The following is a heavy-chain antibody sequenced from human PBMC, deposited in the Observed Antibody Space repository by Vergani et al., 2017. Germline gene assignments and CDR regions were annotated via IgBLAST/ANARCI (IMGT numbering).Heavy chain of an antibody. V-gene: IGHV3-30*02. D-gene: IGHD4-17*01. CDR2: IRYDGSNK. CDR3: AKLQGTVTTSVGH. Sequence: VQLVESGGGVVQPGGSLRLSCAASGFTFSSYGMHWVRQAPGKGLEWVAFIRYDGSNKYYADSVKGRFTISRDNSKNTLYLQMNSLRAEDTAVYYCAKLQGTVTTSVGHWGQGTLVTVSS. CDR1: GFTFSSYG. J-gene: IGHJ4*02.